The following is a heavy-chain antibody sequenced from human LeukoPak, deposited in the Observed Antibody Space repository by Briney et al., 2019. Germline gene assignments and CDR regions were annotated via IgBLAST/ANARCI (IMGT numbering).Heavy chain of an antibody. CDR1: GFTFSDYY. V-gene: IGHV3-11*01. Sequence: NPGGSLRLSCGASGFTFSDYYMSWIRQAPGKGLEWVSYISTTATTIYYADSVKGRFTISRDNAKNSLYLQMNSLRAEDTAVYYCARVLDGSSDCWGQGTLVTVSS. J-gene: IGHJ4*02. D-gene: IGHD2-2*01. CDR3: ARVLDGSSDC. CDR2: ISTTATTI.